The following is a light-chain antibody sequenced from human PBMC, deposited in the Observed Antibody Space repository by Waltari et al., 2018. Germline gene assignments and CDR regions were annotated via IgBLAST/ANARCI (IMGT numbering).Light chain of an antibody. Sequence: QSVLTQPASVSGSPGQSIPIPCTGTSSDLGTYNHVSCYQQHPGMAPKLIIFDVNFRPSWVSNRFSGSKSGNTAFLTISGLQTEDEGHFYCCSYTTTGPVVFGGGNKLTVL. CDR1: SSDLGTYNH. V-gene: IGLV2-14*03. CDR3: CSYTTTGPVV. CDR2: DVN. J-gene: IGLJ2*01.